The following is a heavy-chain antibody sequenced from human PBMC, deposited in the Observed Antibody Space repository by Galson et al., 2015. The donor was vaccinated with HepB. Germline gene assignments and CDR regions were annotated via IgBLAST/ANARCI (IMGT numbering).Heavy chain of an antibody. CDR2: ISYDGSNK. D-gene: IGHD3-22*01. V-gene: IGHV3-30*04. CDR3: ARFPTYYYDSSGYLFDY. J-gene: IGHJ4*02. Sequence: SLRLSCAASGFTFSSYAMHWVRQAPGKGLEWVAVISYDGSNKYYADSVKGRFTISRDNSKNTLYLQMNSLRAEDTAVYYCARFPTYYYDSSGYLFDYWGQGALVTVSS. CDR1: GFTFSSYA.